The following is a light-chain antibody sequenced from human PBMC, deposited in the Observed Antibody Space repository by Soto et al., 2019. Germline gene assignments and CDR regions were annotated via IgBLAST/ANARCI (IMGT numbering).Light chain of an antibody. CDR1: QSLSSS. J-gene: IGKJ2*01. V-gene: IGKV1-39*01. Sequence: DLQMTQSPSSLSASVGDGVTITCRASQSLSSSLNWYQQKPGKAPDLLIYAATSLQSGVPSRFSGSGSGTHFTLTINSLQPEDFATYYCQQSYSAPYTFGQGTKLEIK. CDR2: AAT. CDR3: QQSYSAPYT.